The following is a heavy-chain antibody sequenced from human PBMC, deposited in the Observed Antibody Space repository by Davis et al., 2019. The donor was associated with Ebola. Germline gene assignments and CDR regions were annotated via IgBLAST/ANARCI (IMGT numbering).Heavy chain of an antibody. D-gene: IGHD6-19*01. Sequence: GGSLRLSCAASGFTFSSYGMHWVRQAPGKGLEWVAVIWYDGSNKYYADSVKGRFTISRDNAKTSIYLQMNSLRVDDTAFYYCARGHSSDWYPRNNWFDPWGQGTLVTVSS. CDR2: IWYDGSNK. CDR1: GFTFSSYG. V-gene: IGHV3-33*01. J-gene: IGHJ5*02. CDR3: ARGHSSDWYPRNNWFDP.